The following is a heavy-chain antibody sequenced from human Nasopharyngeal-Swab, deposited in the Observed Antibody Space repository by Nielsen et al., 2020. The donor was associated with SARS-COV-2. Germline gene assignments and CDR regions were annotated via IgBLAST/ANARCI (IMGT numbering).Heavy chain of an antibody. V-gene: IGHV1-2*06. Sequence: WVRQAPGQGLEWMGRINPNSGGTNYAQKFQGRVTMTRDTSISTAYMELSRLRSDDTAVYYCARESPHVYVWGSYRYTLSFDYWGQGTLVTVSS. CDR2: INPNSGGT. D-gene: IGHD3-16*02. J-gene: IGHJ4*02. CDR3: ARESPHVYVWGSYRYTLSFDY.